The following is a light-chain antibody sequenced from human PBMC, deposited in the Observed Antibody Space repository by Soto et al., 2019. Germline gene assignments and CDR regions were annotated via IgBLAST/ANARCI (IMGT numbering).Light chain of an antibody. J-gene: IGKJ1*01. CDR2: GAS. CDR3: QRYGSSPRT. V-gene: IGKV3-20*01. Sequence: EIVLTQSPGTLSLSPEERATLSCRASQSVSSSYLAWYQQKPGQAPRLLIYGASSRATGIPDRFSGSGSGTDFTLTISRLEPEDFAVYYCQRYGSSPRTFGQGTKVEIK. CDR1: QSVSSSY.